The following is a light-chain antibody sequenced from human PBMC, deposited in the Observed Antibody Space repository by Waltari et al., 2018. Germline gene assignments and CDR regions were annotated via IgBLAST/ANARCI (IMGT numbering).Light chain of an antibody. J-gene: IGKJ1*01. CDR3: QQYNNWPPWT. CDR2: GAS. V-gene: IGKV3-15*01. Sequence: EIEMTQSPATLSVSPGERATLSCWASQSVSSNLAWYQQKPGQAPRLLIYGASTRATGIPARFSGSGSGTDFTLTISSLQSEDFAVYYCQQYNNWPPWTFGQGTKVEIK. CDR1: QSVSSN.